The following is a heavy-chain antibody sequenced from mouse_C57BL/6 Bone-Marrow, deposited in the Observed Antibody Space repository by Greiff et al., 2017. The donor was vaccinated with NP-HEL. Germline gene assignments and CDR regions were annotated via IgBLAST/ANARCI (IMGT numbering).Heavy chain of an antibody. CDR3: TGGRWLPLFDY. CDR1: GYTFTSYW. CDR2: IYPGNSDT. J-gene: IGHJ2*01. Sequence: VQLQQSGTVLARPGASVKMSCKTSGYTFTSYWMHWVKQRPGQGLEWIGAIYPGNSDTSYKQKFKGKAKLTAVTSASTAYMELSSLTNEDSAVYYCTGGRWLPLFDYWGQGTTLTVSA. D-gene: IGHD2-3*01. V-gene: IGHV1-5*01.